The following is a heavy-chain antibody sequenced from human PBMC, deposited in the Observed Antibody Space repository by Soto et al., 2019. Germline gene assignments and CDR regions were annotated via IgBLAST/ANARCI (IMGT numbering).Heavy chain of an antibody. CDR2: IYPGDSDT. J-gene: IGHJ5*02. V-gene: IGHV5-51*01. D-gene: IGHD4-17*01. CDR3: ARRRFDDGDYRNNSRCGR. CDR1: GYSFTSYW. Sequence: GESLKISCKGSGYSFTSYWIGWVRQMPGKGLEWMGIIYPGDSDTRYSPSFQGQVTISADKSISTAYLQWSSLKASDTAMYYCARRRFDDGDYRNNSRCGRCGQGTLLAVSS.